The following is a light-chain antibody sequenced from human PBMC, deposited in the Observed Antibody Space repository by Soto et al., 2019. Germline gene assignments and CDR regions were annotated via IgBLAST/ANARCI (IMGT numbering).Light chain of an antibody. V-gene: IGKV3-20*01. CDR2: AAS. Sequence: EIVLTQSAGTLSLSPGERATLSCRASQTVSGSYLAWFQQKPGQAPRLLIYAASTRAAGVPDRFSGSGSGTDFSLTINRLEPEDFAVYYCQQYGSSPWTFGQGTKVEIK. CDR3: QQYGSSPWT. CDR1: QTVSGSY. J-gene: IGKJ1*01.